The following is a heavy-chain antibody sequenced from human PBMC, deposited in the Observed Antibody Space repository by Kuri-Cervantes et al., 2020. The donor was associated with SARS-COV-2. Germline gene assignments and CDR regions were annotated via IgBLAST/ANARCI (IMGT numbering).Heavy chain of an antibody. CDR3: ASGGKPLYGGYLSY. V-gene: IGHV4-39*01. CDR2: IHYSGST. J-gene: IGHJ4*02. CDR1: GGSISGSSYY. D-gene: IGHD5-12*01. Sequence: SETLSLTCTVSGGSISGSSYYWGWIRQPPGKGLEWIGSIHYSGSTYYNPSLKTRVTISVDTSKNQFSLRLSSVTAADTAVYYCASGGKPLYGGYLSYWGQGTLVTVSS.